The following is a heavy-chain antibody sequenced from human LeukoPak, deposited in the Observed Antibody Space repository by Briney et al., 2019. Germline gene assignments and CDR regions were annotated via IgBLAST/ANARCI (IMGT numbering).Heavy chain of an antibody. CDR2: ISSSSSYI. V-gene: IGHV3-21*01. Sequence: GGSLRLSCAASGFTLSSYAMSWVRQAPGKGLEWVSSISSSSSYIYYADSVKGRFTISRDNAKNSLYLQMNSLRAEDTAVYYCAREPGQIAAAAYYYYMDVWGKGTTVTVSS. CDR3: AREPGQIAAAAYYYYMDV. J-gene: IGHJ6*03. CDR1: GFTLSSYA. D-gene: IGHD6-13*01.